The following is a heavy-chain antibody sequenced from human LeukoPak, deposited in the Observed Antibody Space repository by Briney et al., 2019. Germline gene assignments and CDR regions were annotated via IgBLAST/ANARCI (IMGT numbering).Heavy chain of an antibody. J-gene: IGHJ1*01. Sequence: GGSLRLSCAASGFTFSSYGMHWVRQAPGKGLEWVAFIRYDGSNKYYADSVKGRFTISRDNSKNTLYLQMNSLRAEDTAVYYCAKGSSSWPEYFQHWGQGTLVTVSS. CDR3: AKGSSSWPEYFQH. V-gene: IGHV3-30*02. D-gene: IGHD6-13*01. CDR2: IRYDGSNK. CDR1: GFTFSSYG.